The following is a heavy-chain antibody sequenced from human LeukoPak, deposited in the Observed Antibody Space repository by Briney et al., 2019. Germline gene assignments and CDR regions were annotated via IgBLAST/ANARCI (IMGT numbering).Heavy chain of an antibody. CDR3: ARPHCSSTSCYAETQNWFDP. V-gene: IGHV1-2*06. J-gene: IGHJ5*02. Sequence: ASVKDSCKASGYTFTGYYMHWVRQAPGQGLEWMGRINPNSGGTNYAQKFQGRVTMTRDTSISTAYMELSRLRSDDTAVYYCARPHCSSTSCYAETQNWFDPWGQGTLVTVSS. CDR2: INPNSGGT. D-gene: IGHD2-2*01. CDR1: GYTFTGYY.